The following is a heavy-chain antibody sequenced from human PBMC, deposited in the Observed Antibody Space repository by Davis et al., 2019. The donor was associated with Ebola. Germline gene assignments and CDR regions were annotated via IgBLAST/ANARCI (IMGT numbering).Heavy chain of an antibody. CDR3: ARADSSGYLSGGDDY. J-gene: IGHJ4*02. CDR2: ISYDGSNK. V-gene: IGHV3-30-3*01. CDR1: GFTFSSYA. D-gene: IGHD3-22*01. Sequence: PGGSLRLSCAASGFTFSSYAMHWVRQAPGKGLEWVAVISYDGSNKYYADSVKGRFTISRDNSKNTLYLQMNSLRAEDTAVYYCARADSSGYLSGGDDYWGQGTLVTVSS.